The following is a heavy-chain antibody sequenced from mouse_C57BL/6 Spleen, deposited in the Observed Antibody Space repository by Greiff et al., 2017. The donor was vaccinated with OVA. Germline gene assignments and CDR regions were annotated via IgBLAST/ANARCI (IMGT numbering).Heavy chain of an antibody. CDR3: SRDFDYDWFAY. J-gene: IGHJ3*01. V-gene: IGHV5-17*01. Sequence: EVKVEESGGGLVKPGGSLKLSCAASGFTFSDYGMHWVRQAPEKGLEWVAYISSGSSIIYYAGTVKGRFTISRDNATYTLFLQMTSLMSEDTAMDYCSRDFDYDWFAYWGQGTLVTVSA. CDR1: GFTFSDYG. D-gene: IGHD2-4*01. CDR2: ISSGSSII.